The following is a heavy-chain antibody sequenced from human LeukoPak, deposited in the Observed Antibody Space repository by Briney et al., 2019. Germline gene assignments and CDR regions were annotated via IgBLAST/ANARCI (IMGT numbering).Heavy chain of an antibody. D-gene: IGHD6-13*01. Sequence: PGGSLRLSCAASGFTFSNYWMTWVRQAPGKGLEWVANIKQDGSEKYYVDSVKGRFTISRDNAKNSLYLQMNSLRAEDTAVYYCASQYSSRTYDYWGQGTLVTVSS. J-gene: IGHJ4*02. CDR2: IKQDGSEK. CDR3: ASQYSSRTYDY. CDR1: GFTFSNYW. V-gene: IGHV3-7*05.